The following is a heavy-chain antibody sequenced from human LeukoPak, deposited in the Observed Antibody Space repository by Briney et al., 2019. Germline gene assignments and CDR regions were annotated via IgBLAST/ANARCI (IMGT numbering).Heavy chain of an antibody. V-gene: IGHV3-21*01. CDR3: ASPYGSSSSAY. D-gene: IGHD6-6*01. CDR1: GFTFSVSS. J-gene: IGHJ4*02. CDR2: ISGNSDYI. Sequence: PGGSLRLSCAASGFTFSVSSMNWVRQAPGKVLEWVSSISGNSDYIYYADSVKGRFTISRDNAKESLYLQMNSLRAEDTAVYYCASPYGSSSSAYWGQGTLVTVSS.